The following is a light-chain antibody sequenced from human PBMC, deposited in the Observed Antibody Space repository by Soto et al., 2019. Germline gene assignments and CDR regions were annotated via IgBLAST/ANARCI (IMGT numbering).Light chain of an antibody. J-gene: IGKJ4*01. Sequence: EIVLTQSPATLFLSPGERATLSCRASQSVSSYLAWYQQKPGQAPRLLIYDASNRATGIPARFSGSGSGTDFTLPIISLEPEDFAVYYCQQRSNWHPLAFGGGTKVEIK. CDR3: QQRSNWHPLA. CDR1: QSVSSY. CDR2: DAS. V-gene: IGKV3-11*01.